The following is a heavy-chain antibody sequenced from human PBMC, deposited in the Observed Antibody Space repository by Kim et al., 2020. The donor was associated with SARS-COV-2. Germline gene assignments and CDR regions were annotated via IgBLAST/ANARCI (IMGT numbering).Heavy chain of an antibody. D-gene: IGHD3-22*01. Sequence: YGASMTGIFTISRDDSKNTAYLQLNSLKTEDTAIYYCSSYDNSGSYYFNYWGQGTLVTVSS. J-gene: IGHJ4*02. V-gene: IGHV3-73*01. CDR3: SSYDNSGSYYFNY.